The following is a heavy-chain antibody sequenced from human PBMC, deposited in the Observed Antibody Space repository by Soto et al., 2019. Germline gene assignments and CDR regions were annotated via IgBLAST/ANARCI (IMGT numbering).Heavy chain of an antibody. J-gene: IGHJ6*02. Sequence: QAQLVESGAGVVQPGGSLRLSCAASGFTFSNYAMHWVRQAPGKGLAWGAGIFRDGSKQYYGEAVKGRFTISRDNSRNPLYLEMNSLRAEDTAVYYCAKSGLPFVEWFPVWGQGTTVTVSS. V-gene: IGHV3-30*18. D-gene: IGHD3-3*01. CDR1: GFTFSNYA. CDR3: AKSGLPFVEWFPV. CDR2: IFRDGSKQ.